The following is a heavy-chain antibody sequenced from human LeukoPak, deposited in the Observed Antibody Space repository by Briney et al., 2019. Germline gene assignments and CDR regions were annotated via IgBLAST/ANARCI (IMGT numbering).Heavy chain of an antibody. CDR2: ISAYSGYT. J-gene: IGHJ4*02. D-gene: IGHD2-2*01. CDR3: ARGGLEDCDTSSCRTSLLY. Sequence: ASVKVSCKASGYTFTNYGFNWVRQAPGQGLEWMGWISAYSGYTDYAQSLQGRVTMTTDTSTSTAYMELRSLRSDDTAVYYCARGGLEDCDTSSCRTSLLYWDQGTLVTVSS. CDR1: GYTFTNYG. V-gene: IGHV1-18*01.